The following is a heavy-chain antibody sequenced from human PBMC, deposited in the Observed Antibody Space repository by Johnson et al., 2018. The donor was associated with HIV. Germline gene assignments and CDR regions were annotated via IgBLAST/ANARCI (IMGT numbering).Heavy chain of an antibody. CDR1: GFTFTNYW. CDR3: ARVWVVEVARGAFDI. D-gene: IGHD2-15*01. CDR2: IKQDGGEK. Sequence: EVQLVESGGGLVQPGGSLRLSCAASGFTFTNYWMTWVRQAPGKGLEWVANIKQDGGEKIYAESVKGRFTISRDNAENSLYLQMNSLRGEDTAVYYCARVWVVEVARGAFDIWGQGTMVTVSS. J-gene: IGHJ3*02. V-gene: IGHV3-7*01.